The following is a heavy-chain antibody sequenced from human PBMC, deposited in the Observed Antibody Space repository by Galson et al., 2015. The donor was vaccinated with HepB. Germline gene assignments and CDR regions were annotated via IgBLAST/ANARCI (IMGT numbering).Heavy chain of an antibody. CDR3: ARDAYYYDSSGYYEYYYYGMDI. CDR2: ISSSSSYI. CDR1: GFTFSSYS. J-gene: IGHJ6*02. Sequence: SLRLSCAASGFTFSSYSMNWVRQAPGKGLEWVSSISSSSSYIYYADSVKGRFTISRDNAKNSLYLQMNSLRAEDTAVYYCARDAYYYDSSGYYEYYYYGMDIWGQGTTVTVSS. D-gene: IGHD3-22*01. V-gene: IGHV3-21*01.